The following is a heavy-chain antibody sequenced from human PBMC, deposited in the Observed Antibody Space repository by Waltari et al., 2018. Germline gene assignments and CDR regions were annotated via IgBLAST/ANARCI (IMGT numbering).Heavy chain of an antibody. CDR2: INPDDGST. D-gene: IGHD6-19*01. CDR1: GYTFTNHY. Sequence: QVQLVQSGAEVRKPGASVKVSCKASGYTFTNHYIFWARQAPGQGLESMGMINPDDGSTTYAQKVQGRVTMTRDTSTSTVYMELSSLRSEDTAVYYCARRILVTGTSWFDPWGQGTLVTVSS. J-gene: IGHJ5*02. V-gene: IGHV1-46*01. CDR3: ARRILVTGTSWFDP.